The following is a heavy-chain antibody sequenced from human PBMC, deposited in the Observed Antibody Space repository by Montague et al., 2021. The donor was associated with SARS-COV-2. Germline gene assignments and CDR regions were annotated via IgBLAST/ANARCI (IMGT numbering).Heavy chain of an antibody. CDR2: INHRGST. V-gene: IGHV4-34*01. CDR3: ARGRQHINMVVVVVTGGEYFFGF. D-gene: IGHD3-22*01. Sequence: SETLSLTCAVYDGSFSASSWPWIRPPPGKWLEWIGEINHRGSTNYNPSLKSRVTISVGTSKNQFSLKMTSVTAADTAVYYCARGRQHINMVVVVVTGGEYFFGFWGHVT. CDR1: DGSFSASS. J-gene: IGHJ6*01.